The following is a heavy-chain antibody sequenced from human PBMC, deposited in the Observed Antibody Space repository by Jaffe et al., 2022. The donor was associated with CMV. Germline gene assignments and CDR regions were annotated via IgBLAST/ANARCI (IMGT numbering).Heavy chain of an antibody. D-gene: IGHD3-22*01. J-gene: IGHJ4*02. CDR1: GFTFSSYS. V-gene: IGHV3-21*01. CDR2: ISSSSSYI. CDR3: ARVTDLHYYDSLIDY. Sequence: EVQLVESGGGLVKPGGSLRLSCAASGFTFSSYSMNWVRQAPGKGLEWVSSISSSSSYIYYADSVKGRFTISRDNAKNSLYLQMNSLRAEDTAVYYCARVTDLHYYDSLIDYWGQGTLVTVSS.